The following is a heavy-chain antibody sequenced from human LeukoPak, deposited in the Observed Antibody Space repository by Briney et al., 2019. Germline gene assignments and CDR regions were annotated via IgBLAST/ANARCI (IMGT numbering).Heavy chain of an antibody. CDR2: ISSSSNYI. D-gene: IGHD1-20*01. CDR1: GFTFSTYN. CDR3: ARDGSNWSLGY. J-gene: IGHJ4*02. V-gene: IGHV3-21*01. Sequence: GGSLRLSCAASGFTFSTYNMNWVRQAPGKGLEWVSSISSSSNYIYYADSVKGRFTISRDNAKNSLYLQMNSLRAEDTAVYYCARDGSNWSLGYWGQGTLVTVSS.